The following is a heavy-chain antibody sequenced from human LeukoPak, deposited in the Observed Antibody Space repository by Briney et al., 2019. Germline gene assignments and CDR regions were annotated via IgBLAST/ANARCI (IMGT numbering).Heavy chain of an antibody. D-gene: IGHD5-12*01. CDR2: IYYSGST. CDR3: ARVSGYSGYDPWSYYYYMDV. Sequence: SETLSLTCTVSGGSISSSSYYWGWIRQPPGKGLEWIGYIYYSGSTNYNPSLKSRVTISVDTSKNQFSLKLSSVTAADTAVYYCARVSGYSGYDPWSYYYYMDVWGKGTTVTISS. CDR1: GGSISSSSYY. V-gene: IGHV4-61*05. J-gene: IGHJ6*03.